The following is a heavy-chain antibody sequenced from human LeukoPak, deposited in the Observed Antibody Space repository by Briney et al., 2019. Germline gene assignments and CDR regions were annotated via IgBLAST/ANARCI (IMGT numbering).Heavy chain of an antibody. CDR3: ATYTEANWGTFDY. V-gene: IGHV1-2*02. J-gene: IGHJ4*02. CDR1: GYTLTGYY. CDR2: INPNSGGT. D-gene: IGHD7-27*01. Sequence: ASVKVSCKASGYTLTGYYMHWVRQAPGQGLEWMGWINPNSGGTNYAQKFQGRVTMTRDTSISTAYMELSRLRSDDTAVYYCATYTEANWGTFDYWGQGTLVTVSS.